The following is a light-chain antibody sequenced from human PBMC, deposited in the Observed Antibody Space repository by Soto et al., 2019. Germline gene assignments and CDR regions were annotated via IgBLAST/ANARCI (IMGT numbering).Light chain of an antibody. Sequence: QSVLTQPPSVSAAPGQEVTISCSGSSSNIAANSVSWYQHLPGTAPKLLIYGDNNRPSGVPDRFSGSKSGTSASLAITGLQPEDEADYYCQSYDSSLTTFVFGTGTKLTVL. CDR3: QSYDSSLTTFV. V-gene: IGLV1-40*01. J-gene: IGLJ1*01. CDR2: GDN. CDR1: SSNIAANS.